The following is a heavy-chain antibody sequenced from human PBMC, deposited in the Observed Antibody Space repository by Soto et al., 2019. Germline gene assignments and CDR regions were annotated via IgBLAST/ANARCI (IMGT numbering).Heavy chain of an antibody. Sequence: SVKVSCKASGFTFTSSAVQWVRQARGQPLEWIGWIVVGSGNTNSAQKFQDRVIMTRDMSTSTAYMELSSLRSEDTAVCYCAAKSQFYDFASSWXPWGQGTLVTVSS. J-gene: IGHJ5*02. CDR2: IVVGSGNT. V-gene: IGHV1-58*01. D-gene: IGHD3-3*01. CDR1: GFTFTSSA. CDR3: AAKSQFYDFASSWXP.